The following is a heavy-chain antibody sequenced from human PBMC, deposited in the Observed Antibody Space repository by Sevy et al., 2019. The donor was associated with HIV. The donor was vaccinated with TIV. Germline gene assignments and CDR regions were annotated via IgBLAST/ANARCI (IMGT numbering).Heavy chain of an antibody. CDR2: INPNSGGT. V-gene: IGHV1-2*06. CDR1: GYTFTGYY. CDR3: AQVRFNCSSTSCFPADYFDY. J-gene: IGHJ4*02. Sequence: ASVKVSCKASGYTFTGYYMHWVRQAPGQGLEWMGRINPNSGGTNYAQKFQGRVTMTRDTSISTAYMELSSLRSEDTAVYYCAQVRFNCSSTSCFPADYFDYWGQGTLVTVSS. D-gene: IGHD2-2*01.